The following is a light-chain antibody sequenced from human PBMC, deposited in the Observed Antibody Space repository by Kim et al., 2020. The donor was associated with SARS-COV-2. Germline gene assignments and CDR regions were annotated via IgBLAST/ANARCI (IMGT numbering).Light chain of an antibody. J-gene: IGKJ4*01. CDR1: QGIRNG. CDR3: LQHNDVPLT. CDR2: AAS. Sequence: ASIGDRVTITCRASQGIRNGLSWYQQKPGRAPKCLIFAASSLQSGVPPRFSGSGSGTEFTLTISSLQPEDFATYFCLQHNDVPLTFGGGTKVDIK. V-gene: IGKV1-17*01.